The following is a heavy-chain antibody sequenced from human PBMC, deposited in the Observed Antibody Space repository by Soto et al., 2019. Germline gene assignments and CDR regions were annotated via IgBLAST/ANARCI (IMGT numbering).Heavy chain of an antibody. J-gene: IGHJ6*02. CDR1: GYTFTNYY. CDR3: ARGVNYDVLTGPKYYGMDV. V-gene: IGHV1-46*01. Sequence: ASVKVSCKSSGYTFTNYYMHWVRQAPGQGLEWLGIINPVGGTASYAQKFQGRVTLTRDTSTSTVYLEMSSLTSEDTAVYFCARGVNYDVLTGPKYYGMDVWGQGTTVTVSS. D-gene: IGHD3-9*01. CDR2: INPVGGTA.